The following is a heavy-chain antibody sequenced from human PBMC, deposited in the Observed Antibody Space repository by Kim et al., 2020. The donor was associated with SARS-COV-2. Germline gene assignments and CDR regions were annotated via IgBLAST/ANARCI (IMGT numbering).Heavy chain of an antibody. Sequence: SETLSLTCTVSGGSISSSSYYWGWIRQPPGKGLEWIGSIYYSGSTYYNPSLKSRVTISVDTSKNQFSLKLSSVTAADTAVYYCARYGRNFPYYDFWSGYYYFDYWGQGTLVTVSS. CDR2: IYYSGST. V-gene: IGHV4-39*07. CDR1: GGSISSSSYY. J-gene: IGHJ4*02. CDR3: ARYGRNFPYYDFWSGYYYFDY. D-gene: IGHD3-3*01.